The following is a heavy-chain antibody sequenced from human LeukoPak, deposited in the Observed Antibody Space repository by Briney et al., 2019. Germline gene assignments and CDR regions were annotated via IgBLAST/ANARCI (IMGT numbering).Heavy chain of an antibody. CDR3: SRSQFDY. Sequence: RGSLRLSCEPSGFPFSSYWMLWVRQAPGKGLVWVSRISADGTIETYADFVRGRFTISRDNTKNILYLQMNSLRVEDTAIYFCSRSQFDYWGQGVLVSASS. CDR1: GFPFSSYW. CDR2: ISADGTIE. V-gene: IGHV3-74*03. J-gene: IGHJ4*02.